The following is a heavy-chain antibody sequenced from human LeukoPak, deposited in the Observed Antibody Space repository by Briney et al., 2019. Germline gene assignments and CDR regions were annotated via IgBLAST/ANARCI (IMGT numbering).Heavy chain of an antibody. CDR3: ATSPVTGMIYFDY. CDR2: IYSGGDT. CDR1: EFTVSNYY. D-gene: IGHD6-19*01. V-gene: IGHV3-66*01. J-gene: IGHJ4*02. Sequence: PGGSLRLSCAASEFTVSNYYMSWVRQAPGQGLEWVSVIYSGGDTYYADSVKGRFTISRDNSKNTLYLQMNNLRAEDTAVYYCATSPVTGMIYFDYWGQGTLVTVSS.